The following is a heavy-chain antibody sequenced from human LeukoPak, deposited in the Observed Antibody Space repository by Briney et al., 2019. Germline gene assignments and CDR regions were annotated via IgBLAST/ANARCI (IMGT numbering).Heavy chain of an antibody. J-gene: IGHJ4*02. V-gene: IGHV3-7*01. CDR2: INQGGNTV. CDR3: ATTFPYCGDGTCKL. D-gene: IGHD2-15*01. Sequence: GGSLRLSCAASGFTFSDYYMSWIRQAPGKGLEWVANINQGGNTVNYVDSVKGRVSISRDNANNALFLQMHSLRFEDTAIYYCATTFPYCGDGTCKLGGQGAQVTVSS. CDR1: GFTFSDYY.